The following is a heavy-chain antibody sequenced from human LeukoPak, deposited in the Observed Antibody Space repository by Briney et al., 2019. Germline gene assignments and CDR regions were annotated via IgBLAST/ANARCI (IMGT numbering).Heavy chain of an antibody. CDR2: IYYGGSA. V-gene: IGHV4-39*02. D-gene: IGHD1-26*01. CDR3: ARDWKVGAFDI. Sequence: SETLSLTCTVSGGSISSSSYYWGWIRQPPGKGLEWIGSIYYGGSAYYNPSLKSRVTISVDTSKNQFSLKLSSVTAADTAVYYCARDWKVGAFDIWGQGTMVTVSS. CDR1: GGSISSSSYY. J-gene: IGHJ3*02.